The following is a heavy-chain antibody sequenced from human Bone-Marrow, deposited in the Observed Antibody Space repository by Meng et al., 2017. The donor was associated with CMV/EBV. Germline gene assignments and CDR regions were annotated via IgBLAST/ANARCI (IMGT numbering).Heavy chain of an antibody. CDR3: ARVALNYYDSSGPFDY. J-gene: IGHJ4*02. CDR1: GGSFSGYY. D-gene: IGHD3-22*01. Sequence: SETLSLTCAVYGGSFSGYYWSWIRQPPGKGLEWIGYIYYSGSTNYNPSLKSRVTISVDTSKNQFSLKLSSVTAADTAVYYCARVALNYYDSSGPFDYWGQGTLVTVSS. CDR2: IYYSGST. V-gene: IGHV4-59*01.